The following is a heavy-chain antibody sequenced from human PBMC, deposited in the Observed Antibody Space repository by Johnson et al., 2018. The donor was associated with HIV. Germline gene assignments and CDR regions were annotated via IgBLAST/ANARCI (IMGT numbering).Heavy chain of an antibody. CDR3: ARGNRPPYSSSSRIDI. V-gene: IGHV3-33*01. Sequence: QEQLVESGGGVVQPGRSLRLSCAASGFTFSTYGMHWVRQAPGKGLEWVAVMWYDGSNKYYADSVKGRITISRDNSKNTLYLQMNSLRAEDTAVYYCARGNRPPYSSSSRIDIWGQGTMVTVSS. J-gene: IGHJ3*02. CDR2: MWYDGSNK. CDR1: GFTFSTYG. D-gene: IGHD6-13*01.